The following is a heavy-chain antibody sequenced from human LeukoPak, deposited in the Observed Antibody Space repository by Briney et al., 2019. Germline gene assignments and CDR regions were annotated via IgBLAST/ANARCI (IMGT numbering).Heavy chain of an antibody. CDR2: TRNNGNSYTT. CDR3: ARTNPYDSGDYALDY. V-gene: IGHV3-72*01. Sequence: PGGSLRLSCAASGFTFSDHYMDWVRQAPGKGLEWVGRTRNNGNSYTTEYAASVKGRFTISRDDSKNSLYLQMNSLKTEDTAVYYCARTNPYDSGDYALDYWDQGTLVTVSS. D-gene: IGHD3-10*01. J-gene: IGHJ4*02. CDR1: GFTFSDHY.